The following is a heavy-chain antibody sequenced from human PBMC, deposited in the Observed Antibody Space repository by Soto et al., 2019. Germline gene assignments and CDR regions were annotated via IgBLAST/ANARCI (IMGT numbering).Heavy chain of an antibody. CDR1: GFTFDDYA. CDR2: ISWNSEK. V-gene: IGHV3-9*01. D-gene: IGHD7-27*01. CDR3: AREVLGYYYYGMDV. J-gene: IGHJ6*02. Sequence: HPGGSLRLSCAASGFTFDDYAMHWVRQAPGKGLEWVSGISWNSEKYYVDSVKGRFTISRDNAKNSLYLQMNSLRAEDTAVYYCAREVLGYYYYGMDVWGQGTTVTVSS.